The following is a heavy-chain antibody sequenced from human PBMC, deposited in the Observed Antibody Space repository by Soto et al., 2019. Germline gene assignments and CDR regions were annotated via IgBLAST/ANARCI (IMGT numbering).Heavy chain of an antibody. D-gene: IGHD2-2*01. V-gene: IGHV3-23*01. CDR3: AKVGLVVPAANPYYFDY. CDR1: GFTFSSYA. CDR2: ISHSGGST. Sequence: EVQLLESGGGLVQPGGSLRLSCAASGFTFSSYAMTWVRQAPGKGLEWVSAISHSGGSTYYADSVKGRFTISRDNSKNTLYVQMNSLRDEDTAVYYGAKVGLVVPAANPYYFDYWGQGTVVTVSS. J-gene: IGHJ4*02.